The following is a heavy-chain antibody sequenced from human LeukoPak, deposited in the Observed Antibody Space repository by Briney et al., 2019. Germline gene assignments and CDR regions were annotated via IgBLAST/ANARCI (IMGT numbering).Heavy chain of an antibody. CDR1: GYTFTGYY. CDR3: ASYPRYSSSPPFDY. Sequence: GALVKVSCKASGYTFTGYYMHWVRQAPGQGLEWMGWINPNTGDTNYAQKFQGRVTMTRDTTISTAYMELSRLKSDDTAVYYCASYPRYSSSPPFDYWGQGTLVSVSS. CDR2: INPNTGDT. V-gene: IGHV1-2*02. J-gene: IGHJ4*02. D-gene: IGHD6-6*01.